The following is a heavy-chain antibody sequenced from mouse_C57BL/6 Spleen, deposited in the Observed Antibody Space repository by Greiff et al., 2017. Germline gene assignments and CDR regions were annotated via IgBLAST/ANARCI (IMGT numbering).Heavy chain of an antibody. J-gene: IGHJ2*01. CDR2: ISSGSSTI. CDR3: AFYYYGSSYYFDY. Sequence: DVQLQESGGGLVKPGGSLKLSCAASGFTFSDYGMHWVRQAPEKGLEWVAYISSGSSTIYYADTVKGRFTISRDNAKNTLFLQMTSLRSEDTAMYYCAFYYYGSSYYFDYWGQGTTLTVSS. V-gene: IGHV5-17*01. CDR1: GFTFSDYG. D-gene: IGHD1-1*01.